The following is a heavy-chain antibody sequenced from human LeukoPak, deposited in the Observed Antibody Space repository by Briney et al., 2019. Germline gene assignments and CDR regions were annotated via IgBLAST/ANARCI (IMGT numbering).Heavy chain of an antibody. J-gene: IGHJ4*02. D-gene: IGHD5-24*01. Sequence: SGTLSLTCSVSGGSISNSRLYWGWIRQPPGKGPEWMGSVYYSGSTYYNPSLKSRVTIFADTSKNQFSLNVRSVTAADTAVYYCARHEGTIEIATVFDYWGQGILVTVSS. CDR1: GGSISNSRLY. CDR2: VYYSGST. CDR3: ARHEGTIEIATVFDY. V-gene: IGHV4-39*01.